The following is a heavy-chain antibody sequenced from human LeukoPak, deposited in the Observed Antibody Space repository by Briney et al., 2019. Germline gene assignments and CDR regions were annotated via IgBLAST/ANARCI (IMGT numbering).Heavy chain of an antibody. J-gene: IGHJ4*02. D-gene: IGHD6-13*01. CDR3: ANKLGRRIAAPYYFDY. CDR1: GFTFSSYA. V-gene: IGHV3-23*01. CDR2: ISGSGGST. Sequence: PGGSLRLSCAASGFTFSSYAMSWVRQAPGKGLEWVSAISGSGGSTYYADSVKGRFTISRDNSKNTLYLQMNSLRAEGTAVYYCANKLGRRIAAPYYFDYWGQGTLVTVSS.